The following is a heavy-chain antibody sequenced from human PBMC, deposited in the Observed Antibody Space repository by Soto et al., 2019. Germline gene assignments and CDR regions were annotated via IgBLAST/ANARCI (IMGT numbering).Heavy chain of an antibody. Sequence: PSETLSLTCTVSGGSISKSNYYWGWIRQPPGNSLEWIGNIYYSGSTNYNPSLKSRVTISVDTSKNQFSLKLSSVTAADTAVYYCARYCSGGSCYYFDYWGQGTLVTVSS. D-gene: IGHD2-15*01. CDR3: ARYCSGGSCYYFDY. CDR1: GGSISKSNYY. CDR2: IYYSGST. J-gene: IGHJ4*02. V-gene: IGHV4-31*03.